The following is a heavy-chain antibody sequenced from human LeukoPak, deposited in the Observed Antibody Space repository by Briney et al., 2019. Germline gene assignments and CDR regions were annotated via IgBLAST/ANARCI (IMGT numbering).Heavy chain of an antibody. CDR1: GGSFSGYY. V-gene: IGHV3-11*04. CDR3: ARDRGDYGDYVYYYYMDV. J-gene: IGHJ6*03. CDR2: ISMGGSTI. Sequence: LSLTCAVYGGSFSGYYWSWIRQPPGEGLEWVAYISMGGSTIYYADCVKGPFTISSDNAKNSLYLQMNSLSSEDTAVYYCARDRGDYGDYVYYYYMDVWGKGTTVTVSS. D-gene: IGHD4-17*01.